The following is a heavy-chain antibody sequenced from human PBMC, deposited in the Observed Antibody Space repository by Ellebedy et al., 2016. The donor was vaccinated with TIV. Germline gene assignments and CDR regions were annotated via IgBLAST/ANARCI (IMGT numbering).Heavy chain of an antibody. CDR3: ARSVAGRFDY. CDR1: GGSFSGYY. D-gene: IGHD6-19*01. CDR2: INHSGST. Sequence: SETLSLXCAVYGGSFSGYYWSWIRQPPGKGLEWIGEINHSGSTNYNPSLKSRVTISVDTSKNQFSLKLSSVTAADTAVYYCARSVAGRFDYWGQGTLVTVSS. J-gene: IGHJ4*02. V-gene: IGHV4-34*01.